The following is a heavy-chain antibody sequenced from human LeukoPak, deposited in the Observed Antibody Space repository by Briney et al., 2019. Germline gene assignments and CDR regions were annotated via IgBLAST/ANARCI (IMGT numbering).Heavy chain of an antibody. J-gene: IGHJ6*03. Sequence: SETLSLTCTVSGGSISSSSYYWGWIRQPPGKGLEWIGSIYYSGSTYYNPSLKSRVTISVDTSKNQFSLKLSSVTAADTAVYYCARHEGATMVRGVKADRFYYMDVWGKGTTVTVSS. CDR2: IYYSGST. CDR1: GGSISSSSYY. D-gene: IGHD3-10*01. V-gene: IGHV4-39*01. CDR3: ARHEGATMVRGVKADRFYYMDV.